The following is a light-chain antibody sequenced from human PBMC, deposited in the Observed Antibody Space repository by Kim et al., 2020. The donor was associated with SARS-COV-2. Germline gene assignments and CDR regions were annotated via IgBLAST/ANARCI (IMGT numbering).Light chain of an antibody. CDR2: EDN. V-gene: IGLV3-1*01. CDR3: QTWDSNTWV. J-gene: IGLJ3*02. Sequence: SYELTQPPSVSLSPGQTATITCSGDKLGNKYVSWYQQKPGQSPVLVIYEDNKRPSGIPDRLSGSNSDNTATLTISGTQTMDEADYYCQTWDSNTWVFGGG. CDR1: KLGNKY.